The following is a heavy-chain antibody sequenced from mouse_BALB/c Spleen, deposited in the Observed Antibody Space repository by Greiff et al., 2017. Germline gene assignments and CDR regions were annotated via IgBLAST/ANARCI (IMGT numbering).Heavy chain of an antibody. CDR3: TRSGDAPYAMDY. D-gene: IGHD3-1*01. Sequence: QVQLKQPGAELVMPGASVKMSCKASGYTFTDYWMHWVKQRPGQGLEWIGAIDTSDSYTNYNQKFKDKATLTVDKSSSTAYMQLSSPTSEDSAVYYRTRSGDAPYAMDYWGQGTSVTVSS. CDR1: GYTFTDYW. V-gene: IGHV1-69*01. CDR2: IDTSDSYT. J-gene: IGHJ4*01.